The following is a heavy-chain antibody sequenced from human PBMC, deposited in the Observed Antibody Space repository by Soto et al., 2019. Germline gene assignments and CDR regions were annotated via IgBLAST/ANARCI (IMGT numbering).Heavy chain of an antibody. J-gene: IGHJ6*02. CDR2: INPNSGGT. Sequence: ASVKVSCKASGYTFTGYYMRWVRQAPGQGLEWMGWINPNSGGTNYAQKFQGRVTMTRDTSISTAYMELSRLRSDDTAVYYCARDPNYDFWSGGYYGMDVWGQGTTVTVSS. V-gene: IGHV1-2*02. D-gene: IGHD3-3*01. CDR3: ARDPNYDFWSGGYYGMDV. CDR1: GYTFTGYY.